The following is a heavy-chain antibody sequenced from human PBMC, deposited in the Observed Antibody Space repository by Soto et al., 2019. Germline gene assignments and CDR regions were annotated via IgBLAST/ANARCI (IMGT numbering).Heavy chain of an antibody. J-gene: IGHJ6*02. CDR3: ARGQAGRILWFGALRYGMDV. Sequence: PSETLSLTCAVYGGSFSGYYWSWIRQPPGKGLEWIGEINHSGSTNYNPSLKSRVTISVDTSKNQFSLKLSSVTAADTAVYYCARGQAGRILWFGALRYGMDVWGQGTTVTVSS. CDR2: INHSGST. V-gene: IGHV4-34*01. D-gene: IGHD3-10*01. CDR1: GGSFSGYY.